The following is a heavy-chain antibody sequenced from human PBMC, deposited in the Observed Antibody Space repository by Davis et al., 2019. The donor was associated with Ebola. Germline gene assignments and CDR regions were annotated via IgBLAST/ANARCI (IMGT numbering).Heavy chain of an antibody. V-gene: IGHV3-30*18. J-gene: IGHJ6*04. D-gene: IGHD3-3*01. Sequence: GGSLRLSCAASGFTFSSYGMHWVRQAPGKGLEWVTLISYDGTKKFYADSVKGRFTISRDNSKKTLYLQMNSLRAEDTAVYYCAKSGLSFGVVKYHYGMDVWGKGTTVTVSS. CDR1: GFTFSSYG. CDR2: ISYDGTKK. CDR3: AKSGLSFGVVKYHYGMDV.